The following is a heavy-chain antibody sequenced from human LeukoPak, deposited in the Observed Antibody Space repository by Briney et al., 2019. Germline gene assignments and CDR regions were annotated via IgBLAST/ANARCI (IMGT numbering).Heavy chain of an antibody. D-gene: IGHD3-10*01. CDR2: IYHSGST. V-gene: IGHV4-4*02. CDR3: AREIGYYGSGKLDRNWFDP. Sequence: PSETLSLTCAVSGGSISSSNWWSWVRQPPGKGLEWIGEIYHSGSTNYNPSLKSRVTISVDKSKNQFSLKLSSVTAADTAVYYCAREIGYYGSGKLDRNWFDPWGQGTLVTVSS. CDR1: GGSISSSNW. J-gene: IGHJ5*02.